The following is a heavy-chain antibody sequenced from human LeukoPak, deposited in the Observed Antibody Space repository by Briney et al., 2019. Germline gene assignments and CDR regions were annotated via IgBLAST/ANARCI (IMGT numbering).Heavy chain of an antibody. J-gene: IGHJ4*02. Sequence: SGPTLVHPTQPLTLTCTFSGFSLSTSGVGVGWIRQPPGKALEWLALIYWDDNQRYSPSLKSRLTITKDTSKNQVVLTMTNMDPVDTATYYCAHSGVREKYKSTFDYWGQGTLVTVSS. CDR2: IYWDDNQ. CDR1: GFSLSTSGVG. D-gene: IGHD1-14*01. V-gene: IGHV2-5*02. CDR3: AHSGVREKYKSTFDY.